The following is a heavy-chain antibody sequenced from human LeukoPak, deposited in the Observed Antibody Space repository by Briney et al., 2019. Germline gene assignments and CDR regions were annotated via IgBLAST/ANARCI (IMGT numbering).Heavy chain of an antibody. V-gene: IGHV3-53*05. J-gene: IGHJ4*01. CDR1: GFTVSSNY. CDR3: VKGQYSSAWFPDY. Sequence: PGGSLRLSCAASGFTVSSNYMSWVRQAPGQGLEWVSVIYSGGSTYYADSVKGRFSISRDNFKNTLDLQMSSLRAEDAAVYYCVKGQYSSAWFPDYWGQEPWSPSPQ. D-gene: IGHD6-19*01. CDR2: IYSGGST.